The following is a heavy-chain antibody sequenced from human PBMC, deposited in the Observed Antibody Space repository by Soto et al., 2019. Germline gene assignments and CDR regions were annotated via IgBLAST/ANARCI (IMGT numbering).Heavy chain of an antibody. Sequence: EVQLVESGGGLVQPGGSLRLSCTASGFTFRNYWMNWVRQTPGKGLEWVANIKQGGSEKTYVDSVKGRFTISRDNAKNSLYLQMNSLRGEDTAIYYCARSYCGGDCYYYYFGMDVWGQGTTVTVSS. CDR2: IKQGGSEK. J-gene: IGHJ6*02. V-gene: IGHV3-7*01. CDR1: GFTFRNYW. D-gene: IGHD2-21*02. CDR3: ARSYCGGDCYYYYFGMDV.